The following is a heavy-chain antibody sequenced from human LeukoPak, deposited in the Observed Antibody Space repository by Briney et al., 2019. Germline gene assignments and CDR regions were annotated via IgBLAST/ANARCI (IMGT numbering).Heavy chain of an antibody. CDR3: ARSARFNYFYMLV. CDR1: GGSITNFF. Sequence: PSETLSLTCSVSGGSITNFFWSWIRQPAGKRLEYIGRIYASGSIDYNPSLKSRLTMSVDTSNNQFSLNLTSVTAADTALYFCARSARFNYFYMLVGGKGTSVTVSS. V-gene: IGHV4-4*07. CDR2: IYASGSI. D-gene: IGHD2-15*01. J-gene: IGHJ6*03.